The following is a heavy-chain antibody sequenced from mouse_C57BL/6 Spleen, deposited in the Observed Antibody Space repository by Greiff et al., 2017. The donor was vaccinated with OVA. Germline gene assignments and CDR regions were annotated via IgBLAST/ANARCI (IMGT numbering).Heavy chain of an antibody. D-gene: IGHD3-2*02. CDR2: ISSGGSYT. V-gene: IGHV5-6*01. CDR1: GFTFSSYG. J-gene: IGHJ3*01. CDR3: ARHRTAQDEGFAY. Sequence: EVQRVESGGDLVKPGGSLKLSCAASGFTFSSYGMSWVRQTPDKRLEWVATISSGGSYTYYPDSVKGRFTISRDNAKNTLYLQMSSLKSEDTAMYYCARHRTAQDEGFAYWGQGTLVTVSA.